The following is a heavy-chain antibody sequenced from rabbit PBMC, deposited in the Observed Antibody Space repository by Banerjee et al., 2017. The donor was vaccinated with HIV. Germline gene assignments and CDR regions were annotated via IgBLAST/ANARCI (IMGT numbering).Heavy chain of an antibody. CDR1: GFSFRNKYV. J-gene: IGHJ4*01. D-gene: IGHD7-1*01. V-gene: IGHV1S45*01. CDR3: ASSVGYNYAAFGL. CDR2: IYGGSSGST. Sequence: QQQLEESGGGLVKPEGSLTLTCTASGFSFRNKYVMCWVRQAPGKGLEWIACIYGGSSGSTWYASWAKGRLTISKTSSTTVTLQMTSLTAADTATYFCASSVGYNYAAFGLWGPGTLVTVS.